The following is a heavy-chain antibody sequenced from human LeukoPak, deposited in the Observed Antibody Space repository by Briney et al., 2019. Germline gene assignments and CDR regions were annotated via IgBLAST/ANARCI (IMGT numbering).Heavy chain of an antibody. CDR1: GYTFTSYG. CDR3: ARDFGVIRKGELFDM. J-gene: IGHJ3*02. Sequence: GASVKVSCKASGYTFTSYGISWVRQAPGQGLEWMGWISAYNGNTNYAQKLQGRVTMTTDTSTSTAYMELRSLRSDDTAVYYCARDFGVIRKGELFDMWGQGTMVTVSS. D-gene: IGHD3-16*01. CDR2: ISAYNGNT. V-gene: IGHV1-18*01.